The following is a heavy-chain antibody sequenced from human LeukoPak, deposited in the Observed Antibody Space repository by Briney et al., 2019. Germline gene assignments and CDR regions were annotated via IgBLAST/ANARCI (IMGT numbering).Heavy chain of an antibody. Sequence: ASVEVSCKASGYTFTGYYMHWVRQAPGQGLEWMGRINPNSGGTNYAQKFQGRVTMTRDTSISTAYMELSRLRSDDTAVYYCARAGGGVTFYYYYYMDVWGKGTTVTVSS. J-gene: IGHJ6*03. CDR1: GYTFTGYY. D-gene: IGHD1-26*01. V-gene: IGHV1-2*06. CDR2: INPNSGGT. CDR3: ARAGGGVTFYYYYYMDV.